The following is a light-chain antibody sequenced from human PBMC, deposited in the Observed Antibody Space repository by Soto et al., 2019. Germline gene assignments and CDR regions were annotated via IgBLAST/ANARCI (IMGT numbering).Light chain of an antibody. V-gene: IGKV3-15*01. CDR2: GTS. Sequence: EIVMTQSPATLSVSPWEIATLSCRASQSVSTNLAWYQQKPGQSPRLLIYGTSTRATGVPARFSGGGSGTEFTLTINSLQSEDFAVYYCQQYGRSWTFGQGTKVDIK. CDR3: QQYGRSWT. J-gene: IGKJ1*01. CDR1: QSVSTN.